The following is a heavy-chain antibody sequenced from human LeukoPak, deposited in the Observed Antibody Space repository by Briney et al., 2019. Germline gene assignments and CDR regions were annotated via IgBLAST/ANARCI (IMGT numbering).Heavy chain of an antibody. Sequence: GGSLRLSCAASGFTFTTHAMSWVRQSPGKAPQWVSGITSSGESTFYADSVQGRFTISRDNSKNTLYLQMESLTVEDTAVYYCAKDRWELLSWFDPWGQGTLVTVSS. CDR2: ITSSGEST. V-gene: IGHV3-23*01. J-gene: IGHJ5*02. CDR3: AKDRWELLSWFDP. CDR1: GFTFTTHA. D-gene: IGHD1-26*01.